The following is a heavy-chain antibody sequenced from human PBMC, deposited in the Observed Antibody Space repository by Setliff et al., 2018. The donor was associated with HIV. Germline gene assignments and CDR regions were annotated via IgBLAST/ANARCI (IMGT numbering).Heavy chain of an antibody. D-gene: IGHD1-26*01. CDR2: IIGSGGST. V-gene: IGHV3-23*01. Sequence: GESLKISCAASGFTFSSYAMSWVRQAPGKGLEWVSVIIGSGGSTYYADSVRGRFTISRDNSKNTLYLQMNSLRAEDTAVYYCAKDLRAYSGKGYFQHWGQGTLVTVSS. CDR1: GFTFSSYA. CDR3: AKDLRAYSGKGYFQH. J-gene: IGHJ1*01.